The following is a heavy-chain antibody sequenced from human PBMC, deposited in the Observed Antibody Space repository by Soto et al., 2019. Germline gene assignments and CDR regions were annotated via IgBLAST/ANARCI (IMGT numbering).Heavy chain of an antibody. Sequence: QVQLLQSGTEVKKPGASVKVSCKASGYTFTAYYIHWVRQAPGQGLEWMGWIIPDSGATKYTQKFQGRVTMTSAASINTAFLEVSRLRFDDTAVYFCARGDRISRFGVRNWLDPWGQGTLVTVS. CDR2: IIPDSGAT. V-gene: IGHV1-2*02. CDR3: ARGDRISRFGVRNWLDP. J-gene: IGHJ5*02. CDR1: GYTFTAYY. D-gene: IGHD3-3*01.